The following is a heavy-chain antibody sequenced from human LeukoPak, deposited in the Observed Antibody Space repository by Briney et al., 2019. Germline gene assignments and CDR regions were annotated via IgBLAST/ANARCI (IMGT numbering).Heavy chain of an antibody. CDR3: AKRDF. CDR2: ISYDGSNK. Sequence: GGSLRLSCAASGFTFSRYSIHWVRQAPGKGLEWVAVISYDGSNKYYAGSVKGRFTISRDNSKNTLFLQMNSLRADDTAIYYCAKRDFWGQGTLVTVSS. J-gene: IGHJ4*02. V-gene: IGHV3-30*18. CDR1: GFTFSRYS.